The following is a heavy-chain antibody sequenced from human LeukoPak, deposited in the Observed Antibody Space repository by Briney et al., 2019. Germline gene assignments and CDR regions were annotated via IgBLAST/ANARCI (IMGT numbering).Heavy chain of an antibody. J-gene: IGHJ4*02. CDR3: TKRVDGSGTYYIDY. D-gene: IGHD3-10*01. CDR2: IGGTDGTT. Sequence: GGSLRLSCVASGFAFHTFSLNWVRQAPGKGLEWVSAIGGTDGTTFYADSVKGRFAISRDNSNNTLFLDMHTLRAEDTALYYCTKRVDGSGTYYIDYWGQGTLVTVSS. CDR1: GFAFHTFS. V-gene: IGHV3-23*01.